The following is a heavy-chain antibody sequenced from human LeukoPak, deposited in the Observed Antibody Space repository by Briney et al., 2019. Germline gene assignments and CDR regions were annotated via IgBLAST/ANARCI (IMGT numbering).Heavy chain of an antibody. D-gene: IGHD3-22*01. CDR3: ARQYYHSSGYYYGKICYFDY. V-gene: IGHV4-39*01. CDR2: IYYSGNT. Sequence: SETLSLTCTVSGGSITSNSYYWGWTRQPPGKGLEWIGSIYYSGNTYYNPSLKSRVTISVDTSKNQFSLKLSSVTAADTAVYYCARQYYHSSGYYYGKICYFDYWGQGTLVTVSS. J-gene: IGHJ4*02. CDR1: GGSITSNSYY.